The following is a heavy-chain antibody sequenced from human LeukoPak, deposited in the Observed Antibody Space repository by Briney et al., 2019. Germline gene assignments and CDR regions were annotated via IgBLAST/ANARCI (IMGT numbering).Heavy chain of an antibody. CDR2: IRSKAYGGTT. D-gene: IGHD6-13*01. CDR3: TRAAAGTMVGWFDP. J-gene: IGHJ5*02. Sequence: PGRSLRLSCTASGFTFSDYAMSWVRQAPGKGLEWVGFIRSKAYGGTTEYAASVKGRFTISRDDSKSIAYMKMNSLKTEDTAVYYCTRAAAGTMVGWFDPWGQGTLVTVSS. CDR1: GFTFSDYA. V-gene: IGHV3-49*04.